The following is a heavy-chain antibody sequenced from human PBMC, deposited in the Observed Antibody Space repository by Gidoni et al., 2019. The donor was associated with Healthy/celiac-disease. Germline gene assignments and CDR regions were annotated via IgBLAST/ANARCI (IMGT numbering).Heavy chain of an antibody. CDR3: AREQQLARTDYFDY. CDR2: IYHSGST. D-gene: IGHD6-13*01. J-gene: IGHJ4*02. CDR1: GGSISSGGYS. V-gene: IGHV4-30-2*01. Sequence: QLQLQESGPGLVKPSQTLSLTCAVSGGSISSGGYSWSWIRQPPGKGLEWIGYIYHSGSTYYNPSLKSRVTISVDRSKNQFSLKLSSVTAADTAVYYCAREQQLARTDYFDYWGQGTLVTVSS.